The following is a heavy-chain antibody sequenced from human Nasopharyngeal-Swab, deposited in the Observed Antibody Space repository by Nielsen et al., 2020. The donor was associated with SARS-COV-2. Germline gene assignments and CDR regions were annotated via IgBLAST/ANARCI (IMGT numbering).Heavy chain of an antibody. D-gene: IGHD3-9*01. V-gene: IGHV4-61*02. CDR3: TRDVNGYDDILTGFYRDYYYYMDV. CDR1: GGSISSGGYF. J-gene: IGHJ6*02. Sequence: SETLSFTCTVSGGSISSGGYFWSWVRRPAGKGLEWVGRIYSSGNANYNPSLKSRVIMSLDTSINQFSLKLSSVIAADTAVYYCTRDVNGYDDILTGFYRDYYYYMDVWGQGTPVTVSS. CDR2: IYSSGNA.